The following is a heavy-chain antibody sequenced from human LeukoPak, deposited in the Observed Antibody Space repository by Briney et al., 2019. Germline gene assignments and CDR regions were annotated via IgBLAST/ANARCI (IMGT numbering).Heavy chain of an antibody. Sequence: ASVKVSCKASGYTFTGYYMHWVRQAPGQGLEWTGWINPDSGGTNYAQKFQGRITMTRDTSISTAYMELSRLRSDDTAVYYCARDLGGDYWGQGTLVTVSS. CDR1: GYTFTGYY. V-gene: IGHV1-2*02. J-gene: IGHJ4*02. CDR3: ARDLGGDY. CDR2: INPDSGGT.